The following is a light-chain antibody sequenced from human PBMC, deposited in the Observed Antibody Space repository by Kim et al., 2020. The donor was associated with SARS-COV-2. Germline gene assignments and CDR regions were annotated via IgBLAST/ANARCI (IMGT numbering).Light chain of an antibody. J-gene: IGKJ2*01. V-gene: IGKV1-5*03. Sequence: LSAPVRGQSPLPWPGSSNNWTPVGRFQPETRKAPKVLIYRASSLESGVPSRFSGSGSGTEFTLTISSLQPDDFATYYCHQYYSLSTFGQGTKLEI. CDR2: RAS. CDR3: HQYYSLST. CDR1: NNWTP.